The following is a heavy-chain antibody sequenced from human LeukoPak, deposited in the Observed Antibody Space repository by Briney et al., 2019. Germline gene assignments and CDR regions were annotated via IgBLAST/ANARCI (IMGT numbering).Heavy chain of an antibody. Sequence: ASVKVSCKASGYTFINYYIHWVRQAPGQGLEWMGIINPSGGSRSYAQKFQGRLTVTRDTSTSTVYMELSSLGSEDTAVYYCAREIGPIQLHLWGSAFDYWGQGTLVTVSS. CDR3: AREIGPIQLHLWGSAFDY. CDR1: GYTFINYY. J-gene: IGHJ4*02. D-gene: IGHD5-18*01. V-gene: IGHV1-46*01. CDR2: INPSGGSR.